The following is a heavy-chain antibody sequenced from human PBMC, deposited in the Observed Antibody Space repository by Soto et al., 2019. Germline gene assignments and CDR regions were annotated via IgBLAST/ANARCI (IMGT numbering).Heavy chain of an antibody. Sequence: PGGSLRLSCAASGFTISSTFMTWVRQAPGKGLEWVSVIYSGGTTAYADSVKGRFTISRDNSKNTLYLQMNSLTVEDTAVYYCARDYLVVPHRVIDYWGQGT. V-gene: IGHV3-66*01. J-gene: IGHJ4*02. CDR3: ARDYLVVPHRVIDY. CDR2: IYSGGTT. D-gene: IGHD2-2*01. CDR1: GFTISSTF.